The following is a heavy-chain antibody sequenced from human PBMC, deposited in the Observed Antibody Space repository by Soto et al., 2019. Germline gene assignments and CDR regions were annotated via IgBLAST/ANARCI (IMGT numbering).Heavy chain of an antibody. J-gene: IGHJ4*02. CDR3: ARGDGLLYGNTFDY. CDR2: ISGSGGST. V-gene: IGHV3-23*01. Sequence: EVQLLESGGGLVQPGGSLRLSCAASGFTFSSYAMSWVRQAPGKGLEWVSAISGSGGSTYYADSVKGRFTISRDNSKNTLYLQMNSLRTEDTAVCYCARGDGLLYGNTFDYWGQGTLVTVSS. D-gene: IGHD3-10*01. CDR1: GFTFSSYA.